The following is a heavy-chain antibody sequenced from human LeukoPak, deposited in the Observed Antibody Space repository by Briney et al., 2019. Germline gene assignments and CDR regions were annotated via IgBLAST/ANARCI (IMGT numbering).Heavy chain of an antibody. J-gene: IGHJ5*02. CDR1: GFTFSSYS. D-gene: IGHD3-10*01. Sequence: PGGSLRLSCAASGFTFSSYSMDWVRQAPGKGLEWVSSISSSSSYIYYADSVKGRFTISRDNAKNSLYLQMNSLRAEDTALYYCAKGPWFGELLAWGQGTLVTVSS. V-gene: IGHV3-21*04. CDR2: ISSSSSYI. CDR3: AKGPWFGELLA.